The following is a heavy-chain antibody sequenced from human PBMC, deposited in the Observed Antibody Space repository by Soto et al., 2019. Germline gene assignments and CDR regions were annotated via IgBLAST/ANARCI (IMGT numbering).Heavy chain of an antibody. CDR3: ARDHRACDSSGYYYYYGMDV. D-gene: IGHD3-22*01. Sequence: GGSLRLSCAASGFTVSSNYMSWVRQAPGKGLEWVSVIYSGGSTYYADSVKGRFTISRDNSKNTLYLQMNSLRAEDTAVYYCARDHRACDSSGYYYYYGMDVWGQGTTVTVSS. J-gene: IGHJ6*02. CDR1: GFTVSSNY. V-gene: IGHV3-53*01. CDR2: IYSGGST.